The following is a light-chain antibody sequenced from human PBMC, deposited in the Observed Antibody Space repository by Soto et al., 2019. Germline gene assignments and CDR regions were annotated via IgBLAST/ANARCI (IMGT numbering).Light chain of an antibody. J-gene: IGKJ4*01. V-gene: IGKV1-5*01. CDR1: QSISSW. Sequence: DIQMTQSPSTLSASVGDRVTITCRASQSISSWLAWYQQKPGKAPKLLIYDASSLESGVPSRFSGSGSGTEFTLTISSLQHDDFATYYFQQYNSYSLTFGGRTKVEIK. CDR2: DAS. CDR3: QQYNSYSLT.